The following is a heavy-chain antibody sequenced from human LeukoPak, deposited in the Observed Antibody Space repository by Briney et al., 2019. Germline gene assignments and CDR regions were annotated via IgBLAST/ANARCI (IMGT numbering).Heavy chain of an antibody. CDR3: ARDCWDYGSGSYCGIDY. Sequence: GGSLRLSCAASGFTFSSYNMNWVRQAPGKGLEWVSSISSSSNYIYYADSVKGRFTISRDNAKNSLYLQMNSLRAEDTTVYYCARDCWDYGSGSYCGIDYWGQGTLVTVSS. CDR2: ISSSSNYI. J-gene: IGHJ4*02. CDR1: GFTFSSYN. D-gene: IGHD3-10*01. V-gene: IGHV3-21*03.